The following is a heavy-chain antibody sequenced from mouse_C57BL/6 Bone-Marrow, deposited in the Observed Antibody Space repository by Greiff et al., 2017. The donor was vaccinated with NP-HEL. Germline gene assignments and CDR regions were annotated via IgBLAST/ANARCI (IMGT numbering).Heavy chain of an antibody. Sequence: QVQLKQPGAELVRPGSSVKLSCKASGYTFTSYWMHWVKQRPIQGLEWIGNIDPSDSETHYNQKFKDKATLTVDKSSSTAYMQLSSLTSEDSAVYYCARGVVAPNYWGQGTTLTVSS. V-gene: IGHV1-52*01. CDR3: ARGVVAPNY. J-gene: IGHJ2*01. D-gene: IGHD1-1*01. CDR2: IDPSDSET. CDR1: GYTFTSYW.